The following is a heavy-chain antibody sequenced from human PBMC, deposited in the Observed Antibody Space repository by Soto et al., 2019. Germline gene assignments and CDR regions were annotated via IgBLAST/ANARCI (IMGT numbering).Heavy chain of an antibody. Sequence: EVQLVESGGGLVQPGGSLRLSCAASGFTFSSYWMSWVRQAPGKGLEWVANIKEDGREKHYGDSVKGRFTNFRDNAEKLLYLQMNSLRVEDTARYYCVSGRFGLSGSASFDPWGQGTLVTVSS. CDR3: VSGRFGLSGSASFDP. CDR2: IKEDGREK. D-gene: IGHD2-15*01. J-gene: IGHJ5*02. CDR1: GFTFSSYW. V-gene: IGHV3-7*01.